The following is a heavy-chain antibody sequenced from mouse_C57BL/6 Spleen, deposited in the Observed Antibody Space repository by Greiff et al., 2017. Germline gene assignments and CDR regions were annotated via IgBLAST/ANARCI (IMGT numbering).Heavy chain of an antibody. D-gene: IGHD2-5*01. J-gene: IGHJ3*01. Sequence: VQLKESGAELVRPGASVTLSCTASGFNIKDDYMHWVKQRPEQGLEWIGWIDPENGDTEYASKFQGKATITADTSSNTASLQLSSLTSEDTAVYYCTTHYSNSFFAYWGQGTLVTVSA. CDR1: GFNIKDDY. V-gene: IGHV14-4*01. CDR3: TTHYSNSFFAY. CDR2: IDPENGDT.